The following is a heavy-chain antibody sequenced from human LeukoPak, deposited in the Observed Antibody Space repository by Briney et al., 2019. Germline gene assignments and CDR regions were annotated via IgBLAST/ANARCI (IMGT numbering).Heavy chain of an antibody. J-gene: IGHJ3*02. Sequence: GGSLRLSCAASGFIVSNNYMNWVRQAPGQRLEWVSVIYAGGSTYYADSVKGRFIISRDSSKNTLFLQMNSLRVEDTAVYYCARNKRADIWGQGTMVAVSS. CDR3: ARNKRADI. V-gene: IGHV3-66*01. D-gene: IGHD1/OR15-1a*01. CDR2: IYAGGST. CDR1: GFIVSNNY.